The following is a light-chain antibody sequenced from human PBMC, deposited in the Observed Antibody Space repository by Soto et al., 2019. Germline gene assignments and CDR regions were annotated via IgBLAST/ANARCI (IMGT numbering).Light chain of an antibody. CDR2: QSS. V-gene: IGLV3-1*01. CDR1: KLGNKY. CDR3: QAWDSTIVV. J-gene: IGLJ2*01. Sequence: SYELTQPPSVSVSPGQTASITCSGDKLGNKYACWYQQKPGQSPVLVIYQSSKRPSGIPERFSGSNSGNTATLTISGTQAMDEADYYCQAWDSTIVVFGGGTQLTVL.